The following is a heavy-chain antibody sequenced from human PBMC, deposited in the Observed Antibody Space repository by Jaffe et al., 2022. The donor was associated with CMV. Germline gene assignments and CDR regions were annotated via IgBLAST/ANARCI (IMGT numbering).Heavy chain of an antibody. V-gene: IGHV3-33*01. J-gene: IGHJ5*02. CDR3: ARDLPSGSDLMGWWFDP. Sequence: QVQLVESGGGVVQPGRSLRLSCAASGFIFFNYAMHWVRQAPGKGLEWVAVIWHDGSNKYYGDSVKGRFTISRDNSKNTLYLQMNSLRAEDTAVYYCARDLPSGSDLMGWWFDPWGQGTLVTVSS. CDR2: IWHDGSNK. CDR1: GFIFFNYA. D-gene: IGHD2-21*01.